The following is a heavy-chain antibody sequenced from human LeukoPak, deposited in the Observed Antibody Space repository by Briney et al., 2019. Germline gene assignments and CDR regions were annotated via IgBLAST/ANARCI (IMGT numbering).Heavy chain of an antibody. D-gene: IGHD6-19*01. V-gene: IGHV4-39*01. CDR2: IYYSGST. CDR3: AEGKGTYSSGWYED. Sequence: PSETLSLTCTVSGGSISNSNYSWGWIRQPPGKGLEWIGSIYYSGSTYYNPSLKGRVTISVDTSKNQFSLKLSSVTAADTAVYYCAEGKGTYSSGWYEDWGQGTLVTVSS. J-gene: IGHJ4*02. CDR1: GGSISNSNYS.